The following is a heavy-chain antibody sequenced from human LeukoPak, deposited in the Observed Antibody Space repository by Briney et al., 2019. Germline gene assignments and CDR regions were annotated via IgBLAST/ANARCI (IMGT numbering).Heavy chain of an antibody. V-gene: IGHV1-18*01. Sequence: ASVKVSCKASGYTFTSYAISWVRQVPGQGLEWMGWISVYSGKIDYPQRVQDRVTMTTDTSTNTAYMELRSLRSDDTAVYYCARDGFRSYGDYGGFSFDPWGQGTLVTVSS. CDR2: ISVYSGKI. CDR1: GYTFTSYA. CDR3: ARDGFRSYGDYGGFSFDP. D-gene: IGHD4-17*01. J-gene: IGHJ5*02.